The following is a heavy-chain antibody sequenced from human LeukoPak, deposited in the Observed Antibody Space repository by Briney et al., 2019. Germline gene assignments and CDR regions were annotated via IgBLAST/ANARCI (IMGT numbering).Heavy chain of an antibody. V-gene: IGHV3-66*01. CDR2: IYSGGGT. CDR1: GFTVSSNY. CDR3: AKSPLGSGRRFDY. D-gene: IGHD3-10*01. J-gene: IGHJ4*02. Sequence: GGSLRLSCAASGFTVSSNYMSWVRQAPGRGLEWVSVIYSGGGTYYAESVKGRFTISRDNSKNTLYLQMNSLRAEDTAVYYCAKSPLGSGRRFDYWGQGILVTVSS.